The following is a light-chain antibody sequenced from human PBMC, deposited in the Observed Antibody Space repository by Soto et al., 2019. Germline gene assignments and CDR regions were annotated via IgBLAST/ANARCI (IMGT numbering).Light chain of an antibody. Sequence: QSALNQPASVSGSPGQSITISCTGTSSDVGGYNYVSWYQQHPGKAPKLIIYDVSNRPSGVSNRFSGSKSGNTASLTISGLQAEDEADYYCSSYTSSSSPYVFGTGTKLTVL. CDR1: SSDVGGYNY. V-gene: IGLV2-14*01. J-gene: IGLJ1*01. CDR3: SSYTSSSSPYV. CDR2: DVS.